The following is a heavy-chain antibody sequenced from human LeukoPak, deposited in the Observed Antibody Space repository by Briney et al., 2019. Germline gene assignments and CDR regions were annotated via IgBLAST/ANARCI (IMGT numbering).Heavy chain of an antibody. D-gene: IGHD1-20*01. Sequence: ASVKVSCKASGYSFTRYFIHWVRQAPGQGLEWMGIINPSGGSTSYAQKFQGRVTMTRDTSTSTVYMELSSLRSEDTAVYYCARTYNWNDGYFDSWGQGTLVTVSS. CDR1: GYSFTRYF. CDR3: ARTYNWNDGYFDS. CDR2: INPSGGST. V-gene: IGHV1-46*01. J-gene: IGHJ4*02.